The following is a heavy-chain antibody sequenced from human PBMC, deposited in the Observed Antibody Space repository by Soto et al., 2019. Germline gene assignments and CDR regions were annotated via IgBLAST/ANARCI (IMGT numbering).Heavy chain of an antibody. V-gene: IGHV1-69*01. CDR3: ARELEFRDGNIPHLDY. CDR1: GGTFSSHV. CDR2: IMPIIGTA. D-gene: IGHD2-21*01. J-gene: IGHJ4*02. Sequence: QVQLVQSGAEVKKPGSSVKVSCKASGGTFSSHVFNWVRQAPGQGLEWMGGIMPIIGTANYAQKFQGRVTITADEPMSTAYMELSSLRSEDTAVYSCARELEFRDGNIPHLDYWAQGTLVTVSS.